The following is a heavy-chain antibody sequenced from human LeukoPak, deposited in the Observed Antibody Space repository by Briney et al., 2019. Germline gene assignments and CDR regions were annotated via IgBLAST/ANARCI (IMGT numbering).Heavy chain of an antibody. CDR3: AKVLGYFDDRGEDY. CDR1: GFTFDDYA. Sequence: QTGGSLRLSCAASGFTFDDYAMHWVRQAPGKGLEWVTPISGDGGSTYYADSVKGRFTISRDNSKNSLYLQMNSLRTEDTALYYCAKVLGYFDDRGEDYWGQGTLITVSS. CDR2: ISGDGGST. J-gene: IGHJ4*02. V-gene: IGHV3-43*02. D-gene: IGHD3-9*01.